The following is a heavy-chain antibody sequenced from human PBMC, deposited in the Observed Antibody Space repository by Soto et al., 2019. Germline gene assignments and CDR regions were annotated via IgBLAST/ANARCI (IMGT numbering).Heavy chain of an antibody. CDR1: SESLSGYC. J-gene: IGHJ4*02. CDR3: VGARGRLVGFDY. D-gene: IGHD1-26*01. Sequence: QVQLQQWGAGLLKPSETLSLTCAVNSESLSGYCGSWVRQSPGKGLEWIGEIDGSGNTNYSPSLRSRVAMSVDTSKNHFSLNLNYVSAADTAAYYCVGARGRLVGFDYWGQGTLVTVSS. CDR2: IDGSGNT. V-gene: IGHV4-34*01.